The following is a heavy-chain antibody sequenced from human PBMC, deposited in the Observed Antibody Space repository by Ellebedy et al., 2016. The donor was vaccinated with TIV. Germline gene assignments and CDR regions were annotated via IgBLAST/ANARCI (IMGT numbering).Heavy chain of an antibody. CDR1: GGSFSGYY. CDR2: INHSGNT. D-gene: IGHD3-3*01. Sequence: MPSETLSLTCAVNGGSFSGYYWSRIRQSPGKGLEWIGEINHSGNTTCNPSLKSRLTLSVDTSESQFSLKLASVTAADTAVYFCARGPQSLIVTSIPGGYGLDVWGQGTTVTVSS. V-gene: IGHV4-34*01. CDR3: ARGPQSLIVTSIPGGYGLDV. J-gene: IGHJ6*02.